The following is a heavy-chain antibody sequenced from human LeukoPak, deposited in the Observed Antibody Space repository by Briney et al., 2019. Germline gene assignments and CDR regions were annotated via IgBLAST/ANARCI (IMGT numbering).Heavy chain of an antibody. CDR3: ARELRRDKY. Sequence: GASVKVSCKASGYTFSSYDINWVRQATGQGLEWMGYMNPGSGNTGYAQNFQGRVILTVNTSITTAYMGLSSLRPEDTAVYYCARELRRDKYWGQGTLVTVSS. D-gene: IGHD1-1*01. J-gene: IGHJ4*02. CDR2: MNPGSGNT. CDR1: GYTFSSYD. V-gene: IGHV1-8*01.